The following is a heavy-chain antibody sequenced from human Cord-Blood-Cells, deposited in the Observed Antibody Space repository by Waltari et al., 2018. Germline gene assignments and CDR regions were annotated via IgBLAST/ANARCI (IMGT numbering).Heavy chain of an antibody. D-gene: IGHD4-4*01. Sequence: QVQLVQSGAEVKKPGASVKVSCKASGYTFTSYDINWVRQATGQGLEWMGWRNPNSGNTGYAQEFQGRVTSTRNTSISTAYMELSSLRSEDTAVYYCARGTTVTEDSAFDIWGQGTMVTVSS. V-gene: IGHV1-8*03. CDR2: RNPNSGNT. J-gene: IGHJ3*02. CDR1: GYTFTSYD. CDR3: ARGTTVTEDSAFDI.